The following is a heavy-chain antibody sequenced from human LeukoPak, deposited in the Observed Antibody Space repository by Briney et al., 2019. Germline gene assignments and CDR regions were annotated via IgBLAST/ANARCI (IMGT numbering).Heavy chain of an antibody. V-gene: IGHV4-59*01. Sequence: SETLSLTCTVSGGSIGSYYWSWIRQPPGKGLEWIGYIYYSGSTNYNPSLKSRVTISVDTSKNQFSLKLSSVTAADTAVYYCARGPSMTTVTTFAFDIWGQGTMVTVSS. CDR1: GGSIGSYY. J-gene: IGHJ3*02. D-gene: IGHD4-17*01. CDR3: ARGPSMTTVTTFAFDI. CDR2: IYYSGST.